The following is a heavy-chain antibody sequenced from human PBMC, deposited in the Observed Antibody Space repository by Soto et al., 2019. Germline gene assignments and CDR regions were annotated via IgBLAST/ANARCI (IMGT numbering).Heavy chain of an antibody. D-gene: IGHD2-2*01. CDR2: IIPIPGTA. CDR1: GYTFTSYG. J-gene: IGHJ6*02. Sequence: SVKVSCKASGYTFTSYGISWVRQAPGQGLEWMGGIIPIPGTANYAQKFQGRVTITADESTSTAYMELSSLRSEDTAVYYCARSQGSSTSLEIYYYYYYGMDVWGQGTTVTVSS. CDR3: ARSQGSSTSLEIYYYYYYGMDV. V-gene: IGHV1-69*13.